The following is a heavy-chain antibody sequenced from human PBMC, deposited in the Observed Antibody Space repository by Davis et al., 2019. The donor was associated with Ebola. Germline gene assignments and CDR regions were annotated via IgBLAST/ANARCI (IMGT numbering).Heavy chain of an antibody. D-gene: IGHD4-17*01. CDR3: AKDGDYRPFDY. Sequence: GGSLRLSCAASGFTFSSYSMNWVRQAPGKGLEWVANIKQDGSEKYYVDSVKGRFTISRDNSKNTLYLQMNSLRAEDTAVYYCAKDGDYRPFDYWGQGTLVTVSS. CDR1: GFTFSSYS. J-gene: IGHJ4*02. V-gene: IGHV3-7*03. CDR2: IKQDGSEK.